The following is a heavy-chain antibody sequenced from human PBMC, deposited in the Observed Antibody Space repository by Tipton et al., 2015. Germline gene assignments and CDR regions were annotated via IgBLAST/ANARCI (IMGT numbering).Heavy chain of an antibody. D-gene: IGHD6-13*01. V-gene: IGHV4-59*12. Sequence: TLSLTCTVSGGSISSYYWSWIRQPPGKGLEWIGYIRNSKYTFYNPSLESRVTISVHTSKTQFSLKLISVTAADTAVYYCARDGPYSSTWDFDYWGQGTLVTVSS. CDR1: GGSISSYY. CDR2: IRNSKYT. J-gene: IGHJ4*02. CDR3: ARDGPYSSTWDFDY.